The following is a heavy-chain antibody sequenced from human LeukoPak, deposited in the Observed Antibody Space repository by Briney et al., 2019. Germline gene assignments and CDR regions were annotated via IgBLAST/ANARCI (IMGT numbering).Heavy chain of an antibody. D-gene: IGHD2-2*01. J-gene: IGHJ3*02. CDR1: GFTFSSYW. V-gene: IGHV3-7*01. Sequence: PGGSLRLSCAASGFTFSSYWMSWVRQAPGKGLEWVANIKQDGSEKYYVDSVKGRFTISRDNAKNSLYLQMNSLRAEDTAVYYCARDPVPVVPAAPRGAFDIWGQGTMVTVSS. CDR2: IKQDGSEK. CDR3: ARDPVPVVPAAPRGAFDI.